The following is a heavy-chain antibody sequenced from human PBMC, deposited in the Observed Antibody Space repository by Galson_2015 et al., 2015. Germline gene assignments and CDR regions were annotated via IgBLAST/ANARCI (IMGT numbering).Heavy chain of an antibody. CDR3: ARGEQLVIEYYFDY. J-gene: IGHJ4*02. V-gene: IGHV3-7*03. D-gene: IGHD3-9*01. CDR2: IKQDGSEK. CDR1: GFTFSSYW. Sequence: SLRLSCAASGFTFSSYWMSWVRQAPGKGLEWVANIKQDGSEKYYVDSVKGRFTISRDNAKNSLYLQMNSLRAEDTAVYYCARGEQLVIEYYFDYWGQGTLVTVSS.